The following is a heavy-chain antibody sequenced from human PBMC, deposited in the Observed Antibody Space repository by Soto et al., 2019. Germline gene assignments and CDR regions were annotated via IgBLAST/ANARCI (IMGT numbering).Heavy chain of an antibody. J-gene: IGHJ6*02. Sequence: QVQLVQSWAEVKKPGASVKVSCKASGYTFTSYYMHWVRHAPGQGLEWMGIINPSGGSTSYAQKVRGRVTMTRDTSTSTVYMALSSLISEDTAVYYCARDRRCSPDYYYGMAGWVQGTKVTVS. V-gene: IGHV1-46*01. CDR2: INPSGGST. D-gene: IGHD3-10*02. CDR1: GYTFTSYY. CDR3: ARDRRCSPDYYYGMAG.